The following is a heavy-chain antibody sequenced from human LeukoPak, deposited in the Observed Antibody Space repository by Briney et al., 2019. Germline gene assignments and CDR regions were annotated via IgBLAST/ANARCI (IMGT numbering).Heavy chain of an antibody. V-gene: IGHV4-61*02. J-gene: IGHJ3*02. CDR2: IYTGGST. CDR3: ARGAVLRFLEWLSNDAFDI. D-gene: IGHD3-3*01. Sequence: SETLSLTCTVSGGSISSGSYYWSWIRQPAGKGLEWIGRIYTGGSTNYNPSLKSRVTISVDTSKNQFSLKLSSVTAADTAVYYCARGAVLRFLEWLSNDAFDIWGQGTMVTVSS. CDR1: GGSISSGSYY.